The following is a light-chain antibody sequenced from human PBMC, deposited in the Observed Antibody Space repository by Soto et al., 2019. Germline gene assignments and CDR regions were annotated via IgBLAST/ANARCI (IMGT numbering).Light chain of an antibody. V-gene: IGLV2-14*03. CDR2: DVT. CDR1: SSDVGGFNY. CDR3: NSCTSSSTHV. Sequence: ALTQPASVSGSPGQSITISRTGTSSDVGGFNYVSWYQQHPGKAPKLMIYDVTNRPSGVSYRFSGSKSGNTASLTISGLQAEDEADYYCNSCTSSSTHVFGTGTKVTVL. J-gene: IGLJ1*01.